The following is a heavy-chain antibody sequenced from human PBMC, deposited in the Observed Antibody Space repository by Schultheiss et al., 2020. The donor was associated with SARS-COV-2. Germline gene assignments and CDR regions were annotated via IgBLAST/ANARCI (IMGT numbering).Heavy chain of an antibody. CDR2: ISAYNGNT. Sequence: ASVKVSCKASGYTFTGYYMHWVRQAPGQGLEWMGWISAYNGNTNYAQKLQGRVTMTRDTSTSTVYMELSSLRSEDTAVYYCARDFTVTTKQPELDYWGQGTLVTVSS. D-gene: IGHD4-17*01. V-gene: IGHV1-18*04. CDR3: ARDFTVTTKQPELDY. J-gene: IGHJ4*02. CDR1: GYTFTGYY.